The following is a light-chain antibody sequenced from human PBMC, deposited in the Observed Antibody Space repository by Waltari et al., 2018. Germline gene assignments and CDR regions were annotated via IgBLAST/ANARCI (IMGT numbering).Light chain of an antibody. CDR2: KVS. CDR3: MQGTHWPPFT. J-gene: IGKJ3*01. V-gene: IGKV2-30*02. Sequence: VVVTQSPLSLPVTLGQPASISCRSSQSLVHSDGNTYLNWFQQRPGQSPRRLIYKVSNRVSGVPDRFSGSVSGTDFTLKISRVEAEDVGVYYCMQGTHWPPFTFGPGTKVDIK. CDR1: QSLVHSDGNTY.